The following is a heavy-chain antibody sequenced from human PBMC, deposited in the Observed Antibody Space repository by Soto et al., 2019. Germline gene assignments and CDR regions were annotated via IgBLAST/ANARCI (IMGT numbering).Heavy chain of an antibody. Sequence: GGSLRLSCAASGFTFSDSYMSWIRQAPGKGLEWVSYISRSGSVIYYADSVKGRFTVSRDNAKKTVYLQMSSLRVEDTALYYCVRPYYSSSWFPFDRWGQGTLVTVSS. V-gene: IGHV3-11*01. J-gene: IGHJ4*02. CDR3: VRPYYSSSWFPFDR. CDR2: ISRSGSVI. D-gene: IGHD6-13*01. CDR1: GFTFSDSY.